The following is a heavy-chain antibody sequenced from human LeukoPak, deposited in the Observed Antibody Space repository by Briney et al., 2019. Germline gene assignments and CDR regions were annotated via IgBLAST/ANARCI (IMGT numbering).Heavy chain of an antibody. V-gene: IGHV1-8*01. CDR2: MNPNSGNT. D-gene: IGHD3-22*01. CDR1: GYTFTSYD. J-gene: IGHJ3*02. CDR3: ARGHYYDSSGRGSDAFDI. Sequence: ASVKVSCKASGYTFTSYDINWVRQATGQGLEWMGWMNPNSGNTGYAQKFQGRVTMTRNTSISTAYMELSSLRSEDTAVYYWARGHYYDSSGRGSDAFDIWGQGTMVTVSS.